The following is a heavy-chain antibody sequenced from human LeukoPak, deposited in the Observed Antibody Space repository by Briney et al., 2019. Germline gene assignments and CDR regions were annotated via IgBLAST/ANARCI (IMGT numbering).Heavy chain of an antibody. CDR2: INWNGGST. D-gene: IGHD1-1*01. CDR3: AMGKYNWNDDYYYYYMDV. CDR1: GFTFDDYG. Sequence: GGSLRLSCAASGFTFDDYGMSWVRQAPGKGLEWVSGINWNGGSTGYADSVKGRFTISRDNAKNSLYLQMNSLRAEDTALYYCAMGKYNWNDDYYYYYMDVWGKGTTVTVSS. V-gene: IGHV3-20*04. J-gene: IGHJ6*03.